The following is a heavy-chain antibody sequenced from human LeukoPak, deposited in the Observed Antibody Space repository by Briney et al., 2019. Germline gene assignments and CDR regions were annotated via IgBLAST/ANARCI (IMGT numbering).Heavy chain of an antibody. CDR3: ARVALIAAAGTSYYYGMDV. CDR2: MNPNSGAT. J-gene: IGHJ6*02. Sequence: ASVKVSCKASGYTFTSYDINWLRQATGQGPEWMGWMNPNSGATGYAQKFQGRVTMTRSTSINTAYMELSSLRSEDTAVYYCARVALIAAAGTSYYYGMDVWGQGTTVTVSS. D-gene: IGHD6-13*01. V-gene: IGHV1-8*01. CDR1: GYTFTSYD.